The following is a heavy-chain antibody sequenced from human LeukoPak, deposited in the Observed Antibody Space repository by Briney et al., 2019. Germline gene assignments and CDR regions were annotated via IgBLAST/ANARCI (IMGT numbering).Heavy chain of an antibody. Sequence: SETLSLTCTVSGGSISNFYWSWIRQPPGKGLEWIGYLYDSESTNYNPSFKSRVTMSVDTSKNQFSLKLSSVTAADTAVYYCARPVAAYWYFDVWGHGSLVTVSS. V-gene: IGHV4-59*08. CDR2: LYDSEST. CDR3: ARPVAAYWYFDV. D-gene: IGHD2-15*01. J-gene: IGHJ2*01. CDR1: GGSISNFY.